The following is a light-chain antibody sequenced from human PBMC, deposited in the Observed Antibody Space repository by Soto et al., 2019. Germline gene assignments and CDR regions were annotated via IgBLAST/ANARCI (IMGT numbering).Light chain of an antibody. J-gene: IGKJ2*01. V-gene: IGKV1-39*01. Sequence: DIQMTQSPSSLSASVGDRVTITCRASQSVSTYLNWYQQKPGKAPNLLIYGASSLQSGVPSRSSGSGSGTEFTLTITSLQPGDFATYYCQHSYNNPTTFGQGTKVDLK. CDR2: GAS. CDR3: QHSYNNPTT. CDR1: QSVSTY.